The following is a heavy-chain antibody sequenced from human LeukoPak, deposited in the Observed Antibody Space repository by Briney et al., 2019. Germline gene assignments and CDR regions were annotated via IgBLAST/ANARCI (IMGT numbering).Heavy chain of an antibody. D-gene: IGHD6-6*01. CDR2: IYYSGST. CDR3: ARHGSSSYNWFDA. Sequence: SETLSLTCTVSGGSISSSSYYWGWIRQPPGKGLEWIGSIYYSGSTYYNPSLKSRVTISVDTSKNQFSLKLSSVTAADTAVYYCARHGSSSYNWFDAWGQGTLVTVSS. V-gene: IGHV4-39*01. J-gene: IGHJ5*02. CDR1: GGSISSSSYY.